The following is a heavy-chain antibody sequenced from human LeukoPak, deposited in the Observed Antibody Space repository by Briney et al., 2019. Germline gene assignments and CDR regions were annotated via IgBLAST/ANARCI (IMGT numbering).Heavy chain of an antibody. V-gene: IGHV3-74*01. J-gene: IGHJ4*02. CDR1: GFTFSTYW. CDR3: AKGPSMDPL. Sequence: QTGGSLRLSCAASGFTFSTYWMHWARQVPGKGLVWVSRINSNGNTTPYADSVKGRFTISRDNSKNTLYLQMNSLRAEDTAVYYCAKGPSMDPLWGQGTLVTVSS. CDR2: INSNGNTT. D-gene: IGHD2/OR15-2a*01.